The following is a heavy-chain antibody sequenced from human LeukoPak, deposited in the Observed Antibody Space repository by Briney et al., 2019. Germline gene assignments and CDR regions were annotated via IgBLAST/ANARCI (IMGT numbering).Heavy chain of an antibody. CDR2: IYHSGST. CDR1: GYSISSGYY. J-gene: IGHJ4*02. V-gene: IGHV4-38-2*01. D-gene: IGHD1-26*01. CDR3: ARSSGSYTRPPYYFDY. Sequence: PSETLSLTCAVSGYSISSGYYWGWIRQPPGKGLEWIGSIYHSGSTYYNPSLKSRVTISVDTSKNQFSLKLSSVTAADTAVYYGARSSGSYTRPPYYFDYWGQGTLVTVSS.